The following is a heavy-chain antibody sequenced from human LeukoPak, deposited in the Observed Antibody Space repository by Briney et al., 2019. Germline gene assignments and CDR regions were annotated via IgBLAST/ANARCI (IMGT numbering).Heavy chain of an antibody. J-gene: IGHJ4*02. D-gene: IGHD3-9*01. Sequence: SETLSLTCAVYGGSFSGYYWSWIRQPPGKGLEWIGEINHSGSTNYNPSLKSRGTISVDTSKNQFSLKLSSVTAADTAVYYCARGPAYYDILTGYYKARRFDYWGQGTLVTVSS. CDR1: GGSFSGYY. CDR2: INHSGST. V-gene: IGHV4-34*01. CDR3: ARGPAYYDILTGYYKARRFDY.